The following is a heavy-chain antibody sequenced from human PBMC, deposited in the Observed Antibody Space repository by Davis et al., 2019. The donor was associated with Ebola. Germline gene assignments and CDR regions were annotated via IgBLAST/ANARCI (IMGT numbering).Heavy chain of an antibody. D-gene: IGHD1-26*01. CDR2: IYYSGST. Sequence: MPSETLSLTCTVSGGSVSSGSYYWSWIRQPPGKGLEWIGYIYYSGSTNYNPSLKSRVTLSVDTSKNQFSLKLSSVTAADTAVYYCARETLLRIGDGYYYYYGMDVWGQGTTVTVSS. CDR1: GGSVSSGSYY. V-gene: IGHV4-61*01. J-gene: IGHJ6*02. CDR3: ARETLLRIGDGYYYYYGMDV.